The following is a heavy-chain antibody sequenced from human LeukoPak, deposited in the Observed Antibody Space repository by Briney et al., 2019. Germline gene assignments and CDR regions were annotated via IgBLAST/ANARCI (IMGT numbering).Heavy chain of an antibody. V-gene: IGHV4-59*01. Sequence: PSETLSLTCTVSGGSISSYYWSWIRQSPGKGLEWIGHIYYSGNTNYNPSLKSRVTISVDTSKNQFSLKLSSVTAADTAVYYCARGHHIAAAGGYYYYMDVWGKGTTVTVSS. CDR3: ARGHHIAAAGGYYYYMDV. D-gene: IGHD6-13*01. CDR2: IYYSGNT. CDR1: GGSISSYY. J-gene: IGHJ6*03.